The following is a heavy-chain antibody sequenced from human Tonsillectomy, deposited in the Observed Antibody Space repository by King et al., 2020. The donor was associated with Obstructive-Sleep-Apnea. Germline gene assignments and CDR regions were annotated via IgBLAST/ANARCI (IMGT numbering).Heavy chain of an antibody. Sequence: VQLVESGGGLIKPGGSLRLSCAASGFIFSKAWMSWVRQTPGRGLEWVGRIKGSADGGTTEHAAPVKGRFIISRDDSQNTLYLQMNSLQVEYTAVYYCRTDGAFGEWPRSGDYWGQGTLVTVSS. D-gene: IGHD3-10*01. CDR1: GFIFSKAW. V-gene: IGHV3-15*01. CDR3: RTDGAFGEWPRSGDY. CDR2: IKGSADGGTT. J-gene: IGHJ4*02.